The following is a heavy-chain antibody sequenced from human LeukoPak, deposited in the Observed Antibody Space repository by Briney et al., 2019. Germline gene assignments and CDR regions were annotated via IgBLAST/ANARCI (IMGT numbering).Heavy chain of an antibody. CDR2: INPNNGGT. V-gene: IGHV1-2*02. CDR1: GYTFTSYG. Sequence: ASVKVSCKASGYTFTSYGINWVRQAPGQGLEWMGWINPNNGGTNYAQKFQGRVTMTRDTSISTAYMELSRLRSDDTAVYYCARGYALYSGRYIDFDYWGQGTLVTVSS. D-gene: IGHD1-26*01. CDR3: ARGYALYSGRYIDFDY. J-gene: IGHJ4*02.